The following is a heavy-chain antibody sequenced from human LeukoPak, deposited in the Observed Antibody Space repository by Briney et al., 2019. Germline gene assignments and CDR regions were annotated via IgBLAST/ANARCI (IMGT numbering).Heavy chain of an antibody. CDR1: GGSMNNFY. D-gene: IGHD3-10*01. Sequence: SETLSLTCSVSGGSMNNFYWTWIRQPAGKGLEWIGRIYANGDTNYNPSLKSRVTLSVDTSKNQFPLKLNSVTTADTALYFCAKESRVRGVSIRESHYHYYYGMDVWGRGTTVTVSS. CDR3: AKESRVRGVSIRESHYHYYYGMDV. J-gene: IGHJ6*02. CDR2: IYANGDT. V-gene: IGHV4-4*07.